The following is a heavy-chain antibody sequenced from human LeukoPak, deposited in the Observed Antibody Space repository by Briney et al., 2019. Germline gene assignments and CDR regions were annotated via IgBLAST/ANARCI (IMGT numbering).Heavy chain of an antibody. D-gene: IGHD2-8*01. CDR3: ARARVMGRGFDP. Sequence: ASVKVSCKASGYTFTSYDINWVRQATGQGHEWMGWMNPNSGNTGYAQKFQGRVTITRNTSISTAYMELSSLRSEDTAVYYCARARVMGRGFDPWGQGTLVTVSS. CDR2: MNPNSGNT. J-gene: IGHJ5*02. CDR1: GYTFTSYD. V-gene: IGHV1-8*03.